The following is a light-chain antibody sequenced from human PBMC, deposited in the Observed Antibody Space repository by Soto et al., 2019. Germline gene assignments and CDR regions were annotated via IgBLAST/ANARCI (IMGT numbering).Light chain of an antibody. Sequence: DIQLTQSPSFLSESVGDRVTISCGASQDISDYLAWYQQRPGKAPKRLIYAASTLQSGVPSRFSGSGSGTEFTLTISSLQPEDFATYSCQQLNSYPLTFGGGTKVEIK. CDR1: QDISDY. J-gene: IGKJ4*01. CDR2: AAS. V-gene: IGKV1-9*01. CDR3: QQLNSYPLT.